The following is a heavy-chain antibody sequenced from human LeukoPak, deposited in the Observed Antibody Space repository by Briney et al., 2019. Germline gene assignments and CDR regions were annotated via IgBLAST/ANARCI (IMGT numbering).Heavy chain of an antibody. CDR1: GVTFIGYG. CDR3: TRFFGNYQAFDY. CDR2: IWFDGGRT. D-gene: IGHD4-11*01. V-gene: IGHV3-33*01. Sequence: PGGSLRPSCAASGSGVTFIGYGMHWVRQAPGKGLEWVAVIWFDGGRTYYADSVKGRFSISRDDSKNSVYLQMNSLRVEDTAVYFCTRFFGNYQAFDYWGQGTLITVSS. J-gene: IGHJ4*02.